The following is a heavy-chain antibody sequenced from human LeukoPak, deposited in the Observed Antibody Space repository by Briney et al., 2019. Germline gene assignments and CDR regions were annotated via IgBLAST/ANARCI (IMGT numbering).Heavy chain of an antibody. D-gene: IGHD4-23*01. CDR3: ARGTSTVVTPNYYYYYSMDV. J-gene: IGHJ6*03. CDR2: IHVSGGT. Sequence: PSETLSLTCTVSGASISSYYWNWIRQSPGKGLDWIGYIHVSGGTSYDPSLKSRVTMAIDTSKNQFSLKLSSVTAADTAVYYCARGTSTVVTPNYYYYYSMDVWGKGTTVTVSS. V-gene: IGHV4-4*09. CDR1: GASISSYY.